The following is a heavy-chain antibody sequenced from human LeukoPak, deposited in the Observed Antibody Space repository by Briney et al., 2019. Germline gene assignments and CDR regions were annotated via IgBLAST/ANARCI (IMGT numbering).Heavy chain of an antibody. CDR3: ASSGSYVAHYYGMDV. Sequence: WGSLRLSCAASGFTFSSYAMSWVRQAPGKGLEWVSTISGSGGDTYFADSVKGRFTISRDNSKNTLYLQMNSLRAEDTAVYYCASSGSYVAHYYGMDVWGQGTTVTVPS. V-gene: IGHV3-23*01. D-gene: IGHD3-10*01. J-gene: IGHJ6*02. CDR2: ISGSGGDT. CDR1: GFTFSSYA.